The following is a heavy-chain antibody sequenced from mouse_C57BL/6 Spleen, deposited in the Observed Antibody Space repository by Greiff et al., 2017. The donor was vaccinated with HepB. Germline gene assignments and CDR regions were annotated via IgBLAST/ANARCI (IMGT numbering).Heavy chain of an antibody. CDR1: GFSLTSYG. J-gene: IGHJ3*01. CDR2: IWSGGST. CDR3: ARNGDSNYGSWFAY. D-gene: IGHD2-5*01. Sequence: QVQLQQSGPGLVQPSQSLSITCTVSGFSLTSYGVHWVRQSPGKGLEWLGVIWSGGSTDYNAAFISRLSISKDNSKSQVFFKMNSLQADDTAIYYCARNGDSNYGSWFAYWGQGTLVTVSA. V-gene: IGHV2-2*01.